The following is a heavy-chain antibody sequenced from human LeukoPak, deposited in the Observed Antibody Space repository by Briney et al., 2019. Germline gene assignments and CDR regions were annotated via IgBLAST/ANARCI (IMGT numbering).Heavy chain of an antibody. J-gene: IGHJ4*02. V-gene: IGHV4-38-2*01. CDR1: GYSTSSDNY. Sequence: LSWTLSLTCAVSGYSTSSDNYWVWIRQPPRQGLEWTGGIYHSGSTYYNPSLKSRVTMSVDTSKNQFSLKLSSVTAADTAVYYCARAPRDSSSSNYMRRFDYWGQGTLVTVSS. D-gene: IGHD3-22*01. CDR2: IYHSGST. CDR3: ARAPRDSSSSNYMRRFDY.